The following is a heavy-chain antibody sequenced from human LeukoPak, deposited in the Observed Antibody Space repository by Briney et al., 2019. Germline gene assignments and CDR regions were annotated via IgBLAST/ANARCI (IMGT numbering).Heavy chain of an antibody. V-gene: IGHV3-48*03. D-gene: IGHD3-22*01. Sequence: GGSLRLSCAASGFDFSAYEMNWVRQAPGKGLEWVAYFAGSDTTTYYADSVKGRFTISRDNARNSLCLQMNSLRAEDTALYYCTTLGYHLDSWGQGTLVTVSS. CDR1: GFDFSAYE. CDR2: FAGSDTTT. J-gene: IGHJ4*02. CDR3: TTLGYHLDS.